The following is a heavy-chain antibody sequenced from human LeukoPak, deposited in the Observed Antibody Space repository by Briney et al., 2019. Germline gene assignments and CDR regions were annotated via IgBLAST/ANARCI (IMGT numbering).Heavy chain of an antibody. D-gene: IGHD3-10*01. CDR2: INQDGSEK. V-gene: IGHV3-7*05. CDR1: GFTFSSHW. J-gene: IGHJ4*02. CDR3: ARDHVVRGVVWDY. Sequence: GGSLRLSCAASGFTFSSHWMSWVRQAPGKGLEWVASINQDGSEKYSVDSVKGRFTISRDNAKNSLYLQMNSLGAEDTAVYYCARDHVVRGVVWDYWGQGTLVTVSS.